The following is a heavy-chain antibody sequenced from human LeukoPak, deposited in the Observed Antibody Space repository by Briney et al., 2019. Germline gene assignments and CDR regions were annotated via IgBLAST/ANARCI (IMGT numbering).Heavy chain of an antibody. CDR3: ARDAIAAPGSYAFDI. Sequence: GASVKVSCKASGYTFTSSGISWVRQAPGPGLEGLGWISAYTGNTNYAQKLQGRVTMTTDTSTSTAYMELRSLRSDDTAVYYCARDAIAAPGSYAFDIWGQRTMATVSS. CDR2: ISAYTGNT. V-gene: IGHV1-18*01. D-gene: IGHD6-13*01. J-gene: IGHJ3*02. CDR1: GYTFTSSG.